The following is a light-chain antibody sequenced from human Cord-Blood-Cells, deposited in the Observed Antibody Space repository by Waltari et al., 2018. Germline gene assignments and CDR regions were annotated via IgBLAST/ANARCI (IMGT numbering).Light chain of an antibody. V-gene: IGKV1-39*01. CDR2: AAS. CDR3: QQSYSTPQT. Sequence: DIQMTQSPSSLSASVGDRVTITCRASQSISSYLNWYQQKPGKAPKLLIYAASSLQSGVPSRFSGSGSGTDFTLNISSVQPKDFATYYCQQSYSTPQTFGQGTKVEIK. J-gene: IGKJ1*01. CDR1: QSISSY.